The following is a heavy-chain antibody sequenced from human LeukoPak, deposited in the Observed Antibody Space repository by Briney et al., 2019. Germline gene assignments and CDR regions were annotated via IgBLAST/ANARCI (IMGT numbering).Heavy chain of an antibody. CDR2: IIPIFGTA. J-gene: IGHJ4*02. D-gene: IGHD2-15*01. CDR1: GGTSSSYA. Sequence: SVKVSCKASGGTSSSYAISWVRQAPGQGLEWMGGIIPIFGTANYAQKFQGRVTITTDESTSTAYMELSSLRSEDTAVYYCASLKGYCSGGSCYPTAFDYWGQGTLVTVSS. V-gene: IGHV1-69*05. CDR3: ASLKGYCSGGSCYPTAFDY.